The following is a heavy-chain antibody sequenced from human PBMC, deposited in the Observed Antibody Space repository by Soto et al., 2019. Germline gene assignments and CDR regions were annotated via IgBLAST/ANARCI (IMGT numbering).Heavy chain of an antibody. CDR3: ARSHSFDGSIYHYYFDF. Sequence: SETLSLTCTVSGGSISTYYWSWIRQPPGGTLEWIGYINASGATTYNPSLESRVTMSVDMPNNEFSLELTSLPAADTAVYYCARSHSFDGSIYHYYFDFWGQGTLVTVPS. D-gene: IGHD3-10*01. J-gene: IGHJ4*02. V-gene: IGHV4-59*01. CDR1: GGSISTYY. CDR2: INASGAT.